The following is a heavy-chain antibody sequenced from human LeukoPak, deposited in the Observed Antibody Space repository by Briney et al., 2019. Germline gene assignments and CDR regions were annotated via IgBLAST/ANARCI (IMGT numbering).Heavy chain of an antibody. Sequence: GESLKISCKGSGYSLTSYWIVWVRQMPGKGLEWMGIIYPGDSDTRYSPSFQGQVTISADKSISTAYLQWSSLKASDTAMYYCARSMSETYYYGSGSYSLVYWGQGTLVTVSS. V-gene: IGHV5-51*01. CDR1: GYSLTSYW. J-gene: IGHJ4*02. CDR3: ARSMSETYYYGSGSYSLVY. D-gene: IGHD3-10*01. CDR2: IYPGDSDT.